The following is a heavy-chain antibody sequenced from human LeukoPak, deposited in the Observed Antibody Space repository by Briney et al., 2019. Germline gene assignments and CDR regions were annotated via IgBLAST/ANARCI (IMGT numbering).Heavy chain of an antibody. J-gene: IGHJ4*02. V-gene: IGHV3-7*05. CDR2: IRKDGSEK. Sequence: PGGSLRLSCAASGFTFEIYWMSWVRQAPGKGLEWVANIRKDGSEKNYVGSVKGRFTISRDNAKNSLYLQINSLKTEDTAVYYCTTFYDSGGYSPGGGWGQGTLVTVSS. CDR3: TTFYDSGGYSPGGG. D-gene: IGHD3-10*01. CDR1: GFTFEIYW.